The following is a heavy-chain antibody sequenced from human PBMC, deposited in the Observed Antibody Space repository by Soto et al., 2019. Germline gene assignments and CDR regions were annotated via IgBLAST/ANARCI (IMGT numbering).Heavy chain of an antibody. CDR1: GFTFSSYA. CDR3: ARRGSGSYYDC. D-gene: IGHD1-26*01. J-gene: IGHJ4*02. V-gene: IGHV3-23*01. Sequence: EVQLLECGGGLVQPGGSLRLSCAASGFTFSSYAMRWVRQAPGKGLEWVSAISGSGDSTYYADSVKGRFTISRDNSKNTLYLQMNSLRAEDTAIYYCARRGSGSYYDCWGQGTLVTVSS. CDR2: ISGSGDST.